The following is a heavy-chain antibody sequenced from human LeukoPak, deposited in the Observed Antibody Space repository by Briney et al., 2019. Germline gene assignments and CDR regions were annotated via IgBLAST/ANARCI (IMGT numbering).Heavy chain of an antibody. J-gene: IGHJ4*02. CDR3: ARNDSGWFDF. CDR2: INHGGST. V-gene: IGHV4-34*01. Sequence: SETLSLTCGVYGGSFSGYSWSWIRQPPGKGLEWIGEINHGGSTNYNPSLKSRVPISLDTSKNQFSLKLTSVTAADTSVYYCARNDSGWFDFWGQGTLLTVSS. CDR1: GGSFSGYS. D-gene: IGHD5-12*01.